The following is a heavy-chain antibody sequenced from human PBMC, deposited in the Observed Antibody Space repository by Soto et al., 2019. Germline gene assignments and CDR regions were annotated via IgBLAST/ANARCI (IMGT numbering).Heavy chain of an antibody. J-gene: IGHJ6*02. CDR1: GFTFSSHG. V-gene: IGHV3-30*02. CDR2: IWYDGSNK. CDR3: AKDIVVVPAAILPMRYYYGMDV. Sequence: PGGSLRLSCAASGFTFSSHGMHWVRQAPDKGLEWVAVIWYDGSNKYYADSVKGRFTISRDNSKNTLYLQMNSLRAEDTAVYYCAKDIVVVPAAILPMRYYYGMDVWGQGTTVTVSS. D-gene: IGHD2-2*01.